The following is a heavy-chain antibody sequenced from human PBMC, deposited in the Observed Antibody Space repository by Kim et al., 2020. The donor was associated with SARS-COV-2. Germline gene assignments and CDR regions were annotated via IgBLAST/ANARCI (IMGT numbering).Heavy chain of an antibody. J-gene: IGHJ4*02. CDR3: VRGGGSKHYFDY. CDR2: K. V-gene: IGHV3-7*01. D-gene: IGHD2-15*01. Sequence: KYYGDCITGRFTISRDNARNSLYVQMNGLRAEDTAVYYCVRGGGSKHYFDYWGQGTLVTVSS.